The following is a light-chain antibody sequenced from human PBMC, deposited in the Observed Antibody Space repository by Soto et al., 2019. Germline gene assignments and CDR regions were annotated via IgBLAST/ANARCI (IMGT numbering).Light chain of an antibody. Sequence: EVVLTQYTATLSLSPGERATLSFRASQSVSSYLAWYQQKPGQAPRLLIYDASNRATGIPARFSGSGSGTDFTLTINSLEPEDFAVYYCQQRSNWPSITFGQGTRLEI. CDR2: DAS. CDR3: QQRSNWPSIT. J-gene: IGKJ5*01. V-gene: IGKV3-11*01. CDR1: QSVSSY.